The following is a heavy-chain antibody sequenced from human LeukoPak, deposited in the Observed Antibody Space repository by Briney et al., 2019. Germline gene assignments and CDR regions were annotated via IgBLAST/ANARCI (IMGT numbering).Heavy chain of an antibody. V-gene: IGHV2-70*01. CDR1: GFSLRTRGMC. CDR2: IDWDDDR. CDR3: ARSSRDHYYNYGMDV. D-gene: IGHD5-24*01. J-gene: IGHJ6*02. Sequence: SGPALLKPTQTLTLTCTFSGFSLRTRGMCVSWIRQPPGKALEWLSLIDWDDDRYYNASLKTRLNISKDTSKNQVVLTMTNMDPVDTATYYCARSSRDHYYNYGMDVWGQGTTVTVSS.